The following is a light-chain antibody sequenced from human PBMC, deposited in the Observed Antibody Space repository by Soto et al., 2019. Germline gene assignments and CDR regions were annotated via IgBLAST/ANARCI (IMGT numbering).Light chain of an antibody. CDR2: LAS. J-gene: IGKJ3*01. CDR1: QSLLHRNGNSY. V-gene: IGKV2-28*01. CDR3: MQALQSSFT. Sequence: IVMTQSPLSLSVTPGEAASISCRCSQSLLHRNGNSYLDWYLQRPGQSPQLLISLASNRASGVPDRFSGSGSGTDFTLHISRVEAEDVGVYYCMQALQSSFTFGPGTKVDL.